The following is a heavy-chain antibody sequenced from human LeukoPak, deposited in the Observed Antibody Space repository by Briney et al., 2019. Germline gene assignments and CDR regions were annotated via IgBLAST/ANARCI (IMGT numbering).Heavy chain of an antibody. CDR1: GFTFSNYW. CDR2: IKFDGSDK. J-gene: IGHJ6*02. D-gene: IGHD2-21*01. CDR3: ARDPIPLGYYGMDV. V-gene: IGHV3-7*01. Sequence: GGSLRLSCAASGFTFSNYWMSWVRQAPGKGLEWVANIKFDGSDKFCVDSVKGRFTISRDNSKNTLYLQMNSLRAEDTAVYYCARDPIPLGYYGMDVWGQGTTVTVSS.